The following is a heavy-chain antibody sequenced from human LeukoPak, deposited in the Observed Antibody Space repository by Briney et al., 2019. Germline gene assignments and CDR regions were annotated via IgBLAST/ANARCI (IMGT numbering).Heavy chain of an antibody. V-gene: IGHV4-59*01. Sequence: PSETLSLTRTVSGGSISSYYWSRIRQPPGKGLEWIGYIYYSGSTNYNPSLKSRVTISVDTSKNQFSLKLSSVTAADTAVYYCARSVEGYCRGGSCYSYSYYMDVWGKGTTVTVSS. J-gene: IGHJ6*03. D-gene: IGHD2-15*01. CDR1: GGSISSYY. CDR2: IYYSGST. CDR3: ARSVEGYCRGGSCYSYSYYMDV.